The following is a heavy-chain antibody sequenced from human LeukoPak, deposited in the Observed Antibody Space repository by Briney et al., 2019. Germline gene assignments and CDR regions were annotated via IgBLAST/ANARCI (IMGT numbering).Heavy chain of an antibody. D-gene: IGHD3-10*01. V-gene: IGHV4-39*07. Sequence: SETLSLTCTVSGGSISSSSYYWGWIRQPPGKGLEWIGSIYYSGSTYYNPSLKSRVTISVDTSKNQFSLKLSSVTAADTAVYYCARELKVRGAHFDYWGQGTLVTVSS. J-gene: IGHJ4*02. CDR2: IYYSGST. CDR1: GGSISSSSYY. CDR3: ARELKVRGAHFDY.